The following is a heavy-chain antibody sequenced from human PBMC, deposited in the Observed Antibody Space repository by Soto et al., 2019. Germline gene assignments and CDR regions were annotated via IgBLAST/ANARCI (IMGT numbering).Heavy chain of an antibody. CDR1: GGSISSYY. Sequence: SETLSLTCTVSGGSISSYYWSWIRQPAGKGLEWIGRIYTSGSTNYNPSLKSRVTMSVDTSKNQFSLKLSSVTAADTAVYYCARGPSPGDHYYYGMDVWGQGTTVTVSS. V-gene: IGHV4-4*07. D-gene: IGHD7-27*01. J-gene: IGHJ6*02. CDR2: IYTSGST. CDR3: ARGPSPGDHYYYGMDV.